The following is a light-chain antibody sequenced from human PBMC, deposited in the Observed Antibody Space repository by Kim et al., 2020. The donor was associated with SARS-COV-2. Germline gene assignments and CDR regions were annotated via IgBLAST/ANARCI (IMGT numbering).Light chain of an antibody. V-gene: IGKV3-20*01. CDR3: QQYHNFPWT. Sequence: PGESTTLSSRASRGVDSAHLGWYQQKPGQAPRLLFSGASSRATGTPARFSGSGSGTDFTLTISRLEPEDIALYYCQQYHNFPWTFGQGTKVDIK. J-gene: IGKJ1*01. CDR1: RGVDSAH. CDR2: GAS.